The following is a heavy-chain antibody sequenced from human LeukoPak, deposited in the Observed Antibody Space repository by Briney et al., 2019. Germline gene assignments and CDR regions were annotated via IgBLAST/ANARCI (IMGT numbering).Heavy chain of an antibody. V-gene: IGHV3-23*01. Sequence: GGSLRLSCAASVFTFSSYAMSWVRQAPGKGLEGVSAISGSGGSTYYADSVKGRFTISRDNSKNTLYLQMTSLRDEDTAVYYCAILPGYSSGWYEVNYWGQGTLVTVSS. CDR2: ISGSGGST. CDR3: AILPGYSSGWYEVNY. D-gene: IGHD6-13*01. CDR1: VFTFSSYA. J-gene: IGHJ4*02.